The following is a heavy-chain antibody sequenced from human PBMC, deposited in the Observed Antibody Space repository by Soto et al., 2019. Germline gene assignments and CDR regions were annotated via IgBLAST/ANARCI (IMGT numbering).Heavy chain of an antibody. CDR1: GYSFTTYG. J-gene: IGHJ6*02. V-gene: IGHV1-18*01. Sequence: QVQLVQSRGEVKKPGASVKVSCKTSGYSFTTYGFSWVRQAPGQGLEWMGWISGYNGNTNYAQKFQGSVTMTTDTSTSTAYMELRSLRSDDAAVYYSARAGPAPSYSYGMDVWGQGSTVTVSS. CDR3: ARAGPAPSYSYGMDV. CDR2: ISGYNGNT.